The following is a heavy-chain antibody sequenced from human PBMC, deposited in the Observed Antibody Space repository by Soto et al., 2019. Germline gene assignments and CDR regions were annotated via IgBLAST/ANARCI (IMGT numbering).Heavy chain of an antibody. Sequence: QMHLVQSEAEVKKPGSSVKVSCKASGGSFTYTLSWVRQAPGQGLEWMGGIIPIFGTTNYAQKFQGRVTITADESTKTAYMELSTLRSEDTAVYYCARLHSHGTYGMDVWGQGTTVTVSS. D-gene: IGHD5-18*01. J-gene: IGHJ6*02. CDR3: ARLHSHGTYGMDV. CDR2: IIPIFGTT. CDR1: GGSFTYT. V-gene: IGHV1-69*01.